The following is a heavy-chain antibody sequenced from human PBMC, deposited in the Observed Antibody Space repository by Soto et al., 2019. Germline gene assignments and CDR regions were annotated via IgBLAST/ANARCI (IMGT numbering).Heavy chain of an antibody. V-gene: IGHV3-7*03. CDR2: INQGGSGE. D-gene: IGHD2-21*02. J-gene: IGHJ4*02. Sequence: EVQLVESGGGLVQPGGSLRLSCGASGFTSRSYWMSWVRQAPGKGLEWVANINQGGSGEYYLDSVRGRITISRDNAKNSLYMQMNSLGVDDTAMYFCARVRCSSGDCFYDYWGQGTLVTVSS. CDR3: ARVRCSSGDCFYDY. CDR1: GFTSRSYW.